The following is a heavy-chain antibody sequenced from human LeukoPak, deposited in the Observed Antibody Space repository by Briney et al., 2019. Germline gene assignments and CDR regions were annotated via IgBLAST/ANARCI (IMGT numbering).Heavy chain of an antibody. CDR1: GFTFSNYW. D-gene: IGHD3-16*01. Sequence: RPGGSLRLSCAASGFTFSNYWMSWVRQAPGKGLEWVANIKQDGSEKYYVDSVKGRFTISRDNAKNSLYLRMNSLRVEDTAVYHCAGGDVFDMWGHGTMVSVSS. CDR2: IKQDGSEK. V-gene: IGHV3-7*01. J-gene: IGHJ3*02. CDR3: AGGDVFDM.